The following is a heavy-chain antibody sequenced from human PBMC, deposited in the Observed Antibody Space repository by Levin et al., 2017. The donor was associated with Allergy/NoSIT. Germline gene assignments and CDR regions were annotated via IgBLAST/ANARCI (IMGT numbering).Heavy chain of an antibody. Sequence: SETLSLTCAVSGGSFSDYVWIWIRQSPGKGPEWIGQINHSGFTDYNPSLKSRVTISLDTPKSQFSLRLRSVTAADAAKYNCARGRREAVWTKSILNYFYYGMDVWGQGTTVAVSS. D-gene: IGHD1/OR15-1a*01. V-gene: IGHV4-34*01. J-gene: IGHJ6*02. CDR1: GGSFSDYV. CDR3: ARGRREAVWTKSILNYFYYGMDV. CDR2: INHSGFT.